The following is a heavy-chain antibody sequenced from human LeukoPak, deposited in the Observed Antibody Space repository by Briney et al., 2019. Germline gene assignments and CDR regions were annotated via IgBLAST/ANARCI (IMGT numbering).Heavy chain of an antibody. J-gene: IGHJ5*02. CDR3: ARLIPQKWELPGKWFDP. CDR2: VSAYNGHT. CDR1: GYTFNSYG. V-gene: IGHV1-18*01. Sequence: ASLKVSCKASGYTFNSYGISWVRQAPGQGLEWMGWVSAYNGHTNYAQKFQGRVTMTTDTSTSTASMELRSLRSDDTAVYYCARLIPQKWELPGKWFDPWGQGTLVIVSS. D-gene: IGHD1-26*01.